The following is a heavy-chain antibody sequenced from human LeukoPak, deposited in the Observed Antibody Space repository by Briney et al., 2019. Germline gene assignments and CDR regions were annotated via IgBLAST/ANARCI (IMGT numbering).Heavy chain of an antibody. Sequence: GSLRLSCAASGFTFSSCAMHWVRQAPGKGLEYVSVISSNGGSTYYANSVKGRFTISRDNSKNTLYLQMNSLRAEDTAVYYCASGYYDSSGYYTGLDYWGQGTLVTVSS. CDR3: ASGYYDSSGYYTGLDY. V-gene: IGHV3-64*01. D-gene: IGHD3-22*01. J-gene: IGHJ4*02. CDR2: ISSNGGST. CDR1: GFTFSSCA.